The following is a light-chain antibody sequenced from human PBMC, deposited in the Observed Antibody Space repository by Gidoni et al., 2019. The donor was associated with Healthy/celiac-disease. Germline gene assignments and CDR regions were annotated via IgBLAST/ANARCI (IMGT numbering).Light chain of an antibody. V-gene: IGKV1-5*03. CDR1: QTIGSW. CDR2: KAS. J-gene: IGKJ1*01. Sequence: DIQMTQSPSTLSASVGDRVTITCRASQTIGSWVAWYQQKPGKAPNLLIYKASILESGVPSRFSGYGSGTQFTLSISSLQPDDFATYHCQHYNSLWTFGQGTKVEIK. CDR3: QHYNSLWT.